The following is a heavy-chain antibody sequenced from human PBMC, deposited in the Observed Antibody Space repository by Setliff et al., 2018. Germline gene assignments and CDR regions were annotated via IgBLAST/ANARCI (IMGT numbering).Heavy chain of an antibody. D-gene: IGHD2-15*01. CDR1: GGSISSYY. Sequence: SETLSLTCTVSGGSISSYYWSWIRQPPGKGLEWIGYIYYSGSTNYNPSLKSRVTISVDTSKNQFSLKLSSVTAADTAVYYCARRCCSGGSCDFDPWGQGTLVTVSS. CDR3: ARRCCSGGSCDFDP. J-gene: IGHJ5*02. CDR2: IYYSGST. V-gene: IGHV4-59*01.